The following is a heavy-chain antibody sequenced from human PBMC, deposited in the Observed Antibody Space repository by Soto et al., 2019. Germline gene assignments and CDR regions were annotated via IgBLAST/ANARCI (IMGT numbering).Heavy chain of an antibody. V-gene: IGHV3-23*01. CDR3: AKEGPYIKSWSSAGYLQH. Sequence: GGSLRLSCAASGFVFNNYAMNWVRQAPGKGLEWVSHISGSGGSTDYAESVKGRFSISKDSVNNTLYLHMSSLRAEDTALYFCAKEGPYIKSWSSAGYLQHWGLGTQVTVSS. CDR1: GFVFNNYA. D-gene: IGHD1-1*01. CDR2: ISGSGGST. J-gene: IGHJ4*02.